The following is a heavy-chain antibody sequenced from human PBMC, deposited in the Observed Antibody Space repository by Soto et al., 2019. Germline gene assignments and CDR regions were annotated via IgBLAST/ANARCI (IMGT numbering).Heavy chain of an antibody. J-gene: IGHJ6*02. D-gene: IGHD3-3*01. CDR3: ARSPYYDFSSGYYPHYYYYGMDV. V-gene: IGHV4-59*01. Sequence: SETLSLTCTVSGGSISSYYWSWIRQPPGKGLEWIGYIYSSGSTKYNPSLKSRVTISVDTSKNHFSLKLSSVTAAGTAVYYCARSPYYDFSSGYYPHYYYYGMDVWGQGTTVTVLL. CDR2: IYSSGST. CDR1: GGSISSYY.